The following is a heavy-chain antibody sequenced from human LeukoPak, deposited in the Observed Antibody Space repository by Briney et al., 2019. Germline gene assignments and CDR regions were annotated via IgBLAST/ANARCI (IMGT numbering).Heavy chain of an antibody. CDR2: SNDKGDYT. D-gene: IGHD3-16*01. V-gene: IGHV3-23*01. J-gene: IGHJ6*02. CDR3: AKAREASRLRYGMDV. Sequence: PGGSLRLSCAASGFTFSSNAMNWVRQAPGKGLEWVSGSNDKGDYTYYADSVRGRFTIPRDNSKNMLYLQMNSLRVEDTALYYCAKAREASRLRYGMDVWGQGTTVTVSS. CDR1: GFTFSSNA.